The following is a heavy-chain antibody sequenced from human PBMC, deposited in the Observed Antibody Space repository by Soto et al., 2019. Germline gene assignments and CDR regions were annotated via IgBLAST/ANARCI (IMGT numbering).Heavy chain of an antibody. CDR3: ARLDGVGATPFFDY. V-gene: IGHV1-69*13. D-gene: IGHD1-26*01. Sequence: SVKVSSKASGGTFSSYARSWVRQATGQGLEWMGGIIPIFGTANYAQKFQGRVTITADESTSTAYMELSSLRSEDTAVYYCARLDGVGATPFFDYWGQGTLVTVSS. CDR2: IIPIFGTA. J-gene: IGHJ4*02. CDR1: GGTFSSYA.